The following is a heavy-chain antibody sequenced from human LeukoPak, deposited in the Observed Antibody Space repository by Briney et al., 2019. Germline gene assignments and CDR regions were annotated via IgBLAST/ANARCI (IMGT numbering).Heavy chain of an antibody. CDR3: ARDREYCSSTSCYKGDY. Sequence: ASVKVSCKASGYTFTSCAMHWVRQAPGQRLEWMGWINAGNGNTKYSQKFQGRVTITRDTSASTAYMELSSLRSEDTAVYYCARDREYCSSTSCYKGDYWGQGTLVTVSS. J-gene: IGHJ4*02. D-gene: IGHD2-2*02. CDR1: GYTFTSCA. CDR2: INAGNGNT. V-gene: IGHV1-3*01.